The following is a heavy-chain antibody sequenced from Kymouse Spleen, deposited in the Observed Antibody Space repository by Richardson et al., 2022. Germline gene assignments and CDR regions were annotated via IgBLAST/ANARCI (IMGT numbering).Heavy chain of an antibody. CDR1: GYTFTSYA. D-gene: IGHD1-26*01. V-gene: IGHV1-3*01. J-gene: IGHJ6*02. CDR3: AREGVGAGYYYYGMDV. Sequence: QVQLVQSGAEVKKPGASVKVSCKASGYTFTSYAMHWVRQAPGQRLEWMGWINAGNGNTKYSQKFQGRVTITRDTSASTAYMELSSLRSEDTAVYYCAREGVGAGYYYYGMDVWGQGTTVTVSS. CDR2: INAGNGNT.